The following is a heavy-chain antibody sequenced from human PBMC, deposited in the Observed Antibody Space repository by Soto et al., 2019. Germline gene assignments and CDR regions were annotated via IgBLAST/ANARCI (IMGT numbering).Heavy chain of an antibody. Sequence: PGGSLRLSCAASGFTFSSYGMHWVRQAPGKGLEWVAVIWYDGSNKYYADSVKGRFTISRDNSKNTLYLQMNSLRAEDTAVYYCARDLPPRYCSSTGCYNRYGMDVWGQGTTVTVSS. J-gene: IGHJ6*02. CDR2: IWYDGSNK. D-gene: IGHD2-2*02. CDR1: GFTFSSYG. CDR3: ARDLPPRYCSSTGCYNRYGMDV. V-gene: IGHV3-33*01.